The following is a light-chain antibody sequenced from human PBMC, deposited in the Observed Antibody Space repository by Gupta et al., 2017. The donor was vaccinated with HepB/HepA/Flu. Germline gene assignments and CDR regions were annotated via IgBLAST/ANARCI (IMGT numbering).Light chain of an antibody. V-gene: IGLV3-19*01. CDR2: GKN. CDR1: SLRNCY. J-gene: IGLJ2*01. Sequence: SSELTQDPAVSVALGQTVRITCQGDSLRNCYASWYQQKPGRAPLLVIYGKNNRPSGIPDRFSGSTSLDTASLTITGAQAEDEADYYCNSRDSSGDHLVLFDGGTKVTVL. CDR3: NSRDSSGDHLVL.